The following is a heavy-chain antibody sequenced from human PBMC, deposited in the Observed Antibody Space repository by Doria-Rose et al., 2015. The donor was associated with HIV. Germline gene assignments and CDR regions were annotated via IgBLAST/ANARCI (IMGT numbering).Heavy chain of an antibody. V-gene: IGHV4-30-4*01. D-gene: IGHD3-10*01. J-gene: IGHJ4*02. CDR3: ARARNYGFPHFFDF. Sequence: QVQLQESGPGLVRPSQTLSLTCTVSGDSISSGDSLWSWIRQPPGKGPEWIGYISSSGTTYYYPSLRGRLTISLDASKTQFSLNLNSVTAADTAVYYCARARNYGFPHFFDFWGQGTLVTVSS. CDR1: GDSISSGDSL. CDR2: ISSSGTT.